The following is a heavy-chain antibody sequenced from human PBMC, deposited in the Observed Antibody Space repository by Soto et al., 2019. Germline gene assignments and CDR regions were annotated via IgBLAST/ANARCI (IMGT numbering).Heavy chain of an antibody. CDR3: ARDPHLYSSSWYYHGPTTSVWFDP. CDR1: GYTFTSYY. CDR2: INPSGGST. V-gene: IGHV1-46*01. D-gene: IGHD6-13*01. J-gene: IGHJ5*02. Sequence: ASVKVSCKASGYTFTSYYMHWVRQAPGQGLEWMGIINPSGGSTSYAQKFQGRVTMTRDTSTSTVYMELSSLRSEDTAVYYCARDPHLYSSSWYYHGPTTSVWFDPWGQGTLVTAPQ.